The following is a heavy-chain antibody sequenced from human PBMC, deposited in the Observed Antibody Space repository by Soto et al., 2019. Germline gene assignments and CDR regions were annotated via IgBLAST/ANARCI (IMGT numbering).Heavy chain of an antibody. CDR3: ASSVGRERVDY. Sequence: QVQLQESGPGLVKPSETLSLTCTVSGGSISSHYWSWIRQPPGKGLEWIGYIYYSGSTNYNPSLKSRVTISVDTSKNQFSLKLSSVTAADTAVYFCASSVGRERVDYWGQGTLVTVSS. V-gene: IGHV4-59*11. J-gene: IGHJ4*02. CDR1: GGSISSHY. CDR2: IYYSGST. D-gene: IGHD1-1*01.